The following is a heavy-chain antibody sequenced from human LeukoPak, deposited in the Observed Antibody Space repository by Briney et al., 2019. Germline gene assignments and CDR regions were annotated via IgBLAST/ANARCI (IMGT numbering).Heavy chain of an antibody. CDR2: ISSSSSTI. D-gene: IGHD2-8*01. Sequence: GGSLRLSCAASGFTFSSYSMNWVRQAPGKGLEWVSYISSSSSTIYYADSVKGRFTISRDNAKNSLYLQMNSLRAEDTAVYYCARESVVLMVYTLKSDAFDIWGQGTMATVSS. J-gene: IGHJ3*02. V-gene: IGHV3-48*01. CDR3: ARESVVLMVYTLKSDAFDI. CDR1: GFTFSSYS.